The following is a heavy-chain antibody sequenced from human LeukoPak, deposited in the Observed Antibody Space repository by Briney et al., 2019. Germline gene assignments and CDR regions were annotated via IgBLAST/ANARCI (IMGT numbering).Heavy chain of an antibody. CDR2: IYTSGST. J-gene: IGHJ3*02. D-gene: IGHD2-2*01. V-gene: IGHV4-4*07. CDR1: GGSISSYY. CDR3: ARFGYCSSTSCYGDAFDI. Sequence: PSETLSLTCTVSGGSISSYYWSWIRQPAGKGLEWIGRIYTSGSTNYNPSLKSRVTMSVDTSKNQFSLKLSSVTAADTAVYYCARFGYCSSTSCYGDAFDIWDQGTMVTVSS.